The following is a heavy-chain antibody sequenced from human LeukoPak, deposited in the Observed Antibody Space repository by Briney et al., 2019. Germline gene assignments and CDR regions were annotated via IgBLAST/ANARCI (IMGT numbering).Heavy chain of an antibody. V-gene: IGHV4-39*07. CDR2: IYYSGST. Sequence: SETLSLTCTVSGGSISSSSYYWGWIRQPPGKGLEWIGSIYYSGSTYYNPSLKSRVTISVDTSKNQFSLKLSSVTAADTAVYYCARGWFGELFAYWGQGTLVTVSS. CDR3: ARGWFGELFAY. CDR1: GGSISSSSYY. D-gene: IGHD3-10*01. J-gene: IGHJ4*02.